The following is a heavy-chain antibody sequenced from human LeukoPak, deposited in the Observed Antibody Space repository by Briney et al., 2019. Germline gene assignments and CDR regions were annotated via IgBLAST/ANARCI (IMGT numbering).Heavy chain of an antibody. CDR2: ISGSGSSI. CDR1: GFTSSTYE. D-gene: IGHD3-16*02. V-gene: IGHV3-48*03. CDR3: AREGGFGYDDAFDT. Sequence: PGGSLRLSCTASGFTSSTYEMNWVRQAPGKGLEWISYISGSGSSIFYADSLQGRFTVSRDNAKNSVYLQMNSLRAEDTAVYYCAREGGFGYDDAFDTWGHGTTVTVSS. J-gene: IGHJ3*02.